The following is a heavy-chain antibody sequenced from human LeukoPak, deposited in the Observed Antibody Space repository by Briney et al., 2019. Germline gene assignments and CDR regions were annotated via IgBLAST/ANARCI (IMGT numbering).Heavy chain of an antibody. J-gene: IGHJ3*02. V-gene: IGHV1-69*08. CDR1: GGTISTYT. CDR3: ARDRHYDSSGYHAFDI. Sequence: GASVKVSCKASGGTISTYTISWVRQAPGQGLEWVGGIIPILGTTNYAQKFQGRVTITADKSTSTAYMELSSLRSEDTAVYYCARDRHYDSSGYHAFDIWGRGTMVTVSS. D-gene: IGHD3-22*01. CDR2: IIPILGTT.